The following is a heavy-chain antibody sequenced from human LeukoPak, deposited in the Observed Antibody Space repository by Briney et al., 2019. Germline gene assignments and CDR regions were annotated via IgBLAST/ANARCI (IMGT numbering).Heavy chain of an antibody. CDR1: GFTFSSYE. J-gene: IGHJ3*02. V-gene: IGHV3-48*03. CDR2: ISSSGSTI. Sequence: PGGSLRLSCAASGFTFSSYEMNWVRQAPGKWLEWVSYISSSGSTIYYADSVKGRFTISRDNAKNSLYLQMNSLRAEDTAVYYCARHFGVVIRNDAFDIWGQGTMVTVSS. D-gene: IGHD3-3*01. CDR3: ARHFGVVIRNDAFDI.